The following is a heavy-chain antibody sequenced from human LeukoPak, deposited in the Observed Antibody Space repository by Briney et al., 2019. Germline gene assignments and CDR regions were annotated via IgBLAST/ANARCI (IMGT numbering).Heavy chain of an antibody. V-gene: IGHV1-18*01. CDR2: ISAYSGNT. CDR1: GYTFTSYG. CDR3: ARDLGDCSSTSCPGDY. Sequence: ASVKVSCKASGYTFTSYGISWVRQAPGQGLEWMGWISAYSGNTNYAQKLQGRVTMPTDTSTSTAYMELRSLRSDDTAVYYCARDLGDCSSTSCPGDYWGQGTLVTVSS. D-gene: IGHD2-2*01. J-gene: IGHJ4*02.